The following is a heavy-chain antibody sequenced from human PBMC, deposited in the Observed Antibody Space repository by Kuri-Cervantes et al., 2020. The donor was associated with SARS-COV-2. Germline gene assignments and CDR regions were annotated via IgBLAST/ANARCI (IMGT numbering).Heavy chain of an antibody. CDR3: ARGRPKYSSNWYYPQKHWEGNISNYLDY. CDR2: INHSGST. Sequence: GSLRLSCAASGFTFSSYSMSWVRQAPGKGLEWIGDINHSGSTNYNPSLKSRVTISLDTSKNQFSLKLSSVTAADTAVYYCARGRPKYSSNWYYPQKHWEGNISNYLDYWGQGTLVTVSS. V-gene: IGHV4-34*01. CDR1: GFTFSSYS. J-gene: IGHJ4*02. D-gene: IGHD6-13*01.